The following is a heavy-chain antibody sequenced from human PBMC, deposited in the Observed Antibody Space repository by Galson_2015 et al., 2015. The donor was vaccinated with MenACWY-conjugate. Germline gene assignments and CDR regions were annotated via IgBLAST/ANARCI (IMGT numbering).Heavy chain of an antibody. D-gene: IGHD1-26*01. J-gene: IGHJ5*02. CDR3: ARSSRATWGWFDP. CDR2: TYYRSKWYN. V-gene: IGHV6-1*01. Sequence: CAISGDSVSSNSAAWNWIRQSPSRGLEWLGRTYYRSKWYNDYAVSVRSRITINPDTSTNQFSLQLNSVTPEDTAVYYCARSSRATWGWFDPWGQGTLVTVSS. CDR1: GDSVSSNSAA.